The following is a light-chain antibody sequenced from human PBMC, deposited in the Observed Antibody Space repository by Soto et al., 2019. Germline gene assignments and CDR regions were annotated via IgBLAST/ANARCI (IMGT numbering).Light chain of an antibody. Sequence: QSLLALPPSASGTPGQRVTISCSVSSSNIRSHYVYWYQQLPGTAPKLLLFGNYQRPSGSPDRLSGSKSRTLASMAISGLRSEHEADYSVVAWDESLSGYVCGTGTKV. V-gene: IGLV1-47*02. CDR3: VAWDESLSGYV. CDR1: SSNIRSHY. J-gene: IGLJ1*01. CDR2: GNY.